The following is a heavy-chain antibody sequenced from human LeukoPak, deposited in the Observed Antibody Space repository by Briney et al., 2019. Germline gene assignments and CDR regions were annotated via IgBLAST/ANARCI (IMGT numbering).Heavy chain of an antibody. CDR1: GGSISSYY. D-gene: IGHD6-13*01. CDR3: AREVVAAAEVDY. Sequence: SETLSLTCTVSGGSISSYYWSWIRQPPGKGLEWIGYIYYSGSTSYNPSLKSRVTISVDTSKNQFSLKLSSVTAADTAVYYCAREVVAAAEVDYWGQGTLVTVSS. V-gene: IGHV4-4*08. CDR2: IYYSGST. J-gene: IGHJ4*02.